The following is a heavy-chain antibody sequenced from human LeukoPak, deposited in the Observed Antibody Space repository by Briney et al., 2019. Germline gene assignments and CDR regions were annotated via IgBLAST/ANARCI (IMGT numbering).Heavy chain of an antibody. CDR1: GFAFSSYW. J-gene: IGHJ4*02. Sequence: GGSLRLSCAASGFAFSSYWMHWVRQAPGKGLMWVSRINSDGSITSYADSVKGRFTISRDNAKNTLYVQMNSLRAEDTAVYYCARVRATFSPHFDNWGQGTLVTVSS. V-gene: IGHV3-74*01. D-gene: IGHD5-12*01. CDR3: ARVRATFSPHFDN. CDR2: INSDGSIT.